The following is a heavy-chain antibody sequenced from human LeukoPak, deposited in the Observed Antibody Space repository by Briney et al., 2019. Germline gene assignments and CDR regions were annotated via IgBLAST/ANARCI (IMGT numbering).Heavy chain of an antibody. Sequence: GGSLRLSCAASGFTFRSYEMNWVRQAPGKGLEWVSYIISSGSTIYYADSAKGRFTTSRDNARNSLYLQTNSLRAEDTAVYYCAELGITMIGGVWGKGTTVTISS. CDR3: AELGITMIGGV. V-gene: IGHV3-48*03. CDR1: GFTFRSYE. D-gene: IGHD3-10*02. CDR2: IISSGSTI. J-gene: IGHJ6*04.